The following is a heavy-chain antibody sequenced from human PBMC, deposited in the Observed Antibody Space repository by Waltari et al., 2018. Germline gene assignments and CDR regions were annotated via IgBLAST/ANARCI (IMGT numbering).Heavy chain of an antibody. Sequence: QVHLVESGGGVVQPGTSLRPPCAAAGMTLRSYAMHWVRQPPGQGLEWVALTSFDGGNKFYADSVKGRFTISRDNSKNTLYLEMNSLRAEDTAIYYCVSSAAGTRLSDAFNIWGQGTMVT. CDR1: GMTLRSYA. CDR3: VSSAAGTRLSDAFNI. D-gene: IGHD6-13*01. CDR2: TSFDGGNK. V-gene: IGHV3-30*01. J-gene: IGHJ3*02.